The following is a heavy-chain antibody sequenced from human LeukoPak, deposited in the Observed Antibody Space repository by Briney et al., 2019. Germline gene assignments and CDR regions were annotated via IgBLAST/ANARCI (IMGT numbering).Heavy chain of an antibody. J-gene: IGHJ4*02. CDR1: GFTFSSYG. CDR2: IRYDGSNK. D-gene: IGHD3-22*01. V-gene: IGHV3-30*02. Sequence: GGSLRLSCAASGFTFSSYGTHWVRQAPGKGLEWVAFIRYDGSNKYYADSVKGRFTISRDNAKNSLYLQMNSLRAEDTAVYYCARVGYDSSGKVDYWGQGTLVTVSS. CDR3: ARVGYDSSGKVDY.